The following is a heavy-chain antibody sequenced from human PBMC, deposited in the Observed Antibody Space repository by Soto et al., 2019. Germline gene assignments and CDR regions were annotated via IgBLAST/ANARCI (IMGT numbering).Heavy chain of an antibody. V-gene: IGHV4-59*01. Sequence: PSETLSLTCTVSGAPTNSDYWSWIRQSPGKGLEWIGYIYHIGSTDYNPSLKSRVTISIDKSKNQFSLNLRSVTAADTAVYFCARFTYKSGFNWFDPWGQGTQVTVSS. J-gene: IGHJ5*02. CDR1: GAPTNSDY. D-gene: IGHD5-12*01. CDR2: IYHIGST. CDR3: ARFTYKSGFNWFDP.